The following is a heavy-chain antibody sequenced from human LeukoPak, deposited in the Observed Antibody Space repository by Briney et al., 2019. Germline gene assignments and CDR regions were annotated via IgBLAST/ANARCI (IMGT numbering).Heavy chain of an antibody. J-gene: IGHJ6*02. D-gene: IGHD1-26*01. CDR3: AKDHRDSGNYYYYYGLDV. Sequence: GGSLRLSCAASGFTFSSYSMNWVRQAPGKGLEWVSSLSGNAGRPYYADSVKGRFTTSRDNSKNTLYLQMNSLRAEDTAVYYCAKDHRDSGNYYYYYGLDVWGQGTMVTVSS. V-gene: IGHV3-23*01. CDR2: LSGNAGRP. CDR1: GFTFSSYS.